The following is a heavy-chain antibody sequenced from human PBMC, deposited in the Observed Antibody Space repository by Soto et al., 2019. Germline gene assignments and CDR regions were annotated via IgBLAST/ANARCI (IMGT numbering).Heavy chain of an antibody. D-gene: IGHD3-10*01. Sequence: SETLSLTCAVSGYSISDDYYWGWIRQPPGKGLEWIGSIYQSGSTYYNPSLKSRVTISVDTSKNQFSLRLTSVTSADTALYYCAKKGYYASGMINLFGSWGQGTLVTVSS. CDR3: AKKGYYASGMINLFGS. V-gene: IGHV4-38-2*01. J-gene: IGHJ4*02. CDR1: GYSISDDYY. CDR2: IYQSGST.